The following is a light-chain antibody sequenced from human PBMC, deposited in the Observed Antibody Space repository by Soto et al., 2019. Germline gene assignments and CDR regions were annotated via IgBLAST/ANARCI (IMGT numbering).Light chain of an antibody. Sequence: EIVMTQSPATLSVSPGERATLSCRASRNINRKLAWYQQKPGQAPRLLISGASTRAPDIPARFSGSGSGTEFTLTISSLQSEDFAVYYCQQYYDYPPLIFGGGTKVEIK. V-gene: IGKV3-15*01. J-gene: IGKJ4*01. CDR3: QQYYDYPPLI. CDR1: RNINRK. CDR2: GAS.